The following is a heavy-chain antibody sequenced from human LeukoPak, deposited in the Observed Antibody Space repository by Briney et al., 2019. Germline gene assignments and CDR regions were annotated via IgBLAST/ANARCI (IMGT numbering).Heavy chain of an antibody. Sequence: GGSLRLSCAASGFTFSSYSMNWVRQAPGKGLEWVSSISSSSSYIYYADSVKGRFTISRDNAKNSLYLQMNSLRAEDTAVYYCARDTDSYGSRPFDYWGQGTLVTVSS. CDR2: ISSSSSYI. CDR3: ARDTDSYGSRPFDY. V-gene: IGHV3-21*01. J-gene: IGHJ4*02. D-gene: IGHD5-18*01. CDR1: GFTFSSYS.